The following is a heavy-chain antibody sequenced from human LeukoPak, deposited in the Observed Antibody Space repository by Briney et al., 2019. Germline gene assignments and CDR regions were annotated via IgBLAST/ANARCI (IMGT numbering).Heavy chain of an antibody. CDR1: GGSISSSSYY. CDR2: IYTSGST. V-gene: IGHV4-61*02. J-gene: IGHJ3*02. D-gene: IGHD4-17*01. Sequence: SETLSLTCTVSGGSISSSSYYWSWIRQPAGKGLEWIGRIYTSGSTNYNPSLKSRVTISVDTSKNQFSLKLSSVTAADTAVYYCAFTVTTSDAFDIWGQGTMVTVSS. CDR3: AFTVTTSDAFDI.